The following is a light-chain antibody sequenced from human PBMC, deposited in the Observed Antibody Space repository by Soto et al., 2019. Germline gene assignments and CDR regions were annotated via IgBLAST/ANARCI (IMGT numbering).Light chain of an antibody. J-gene: IGLJ1*01. CDR3: CSYAGSSTYV. CDR1: SSDVGTYKY. V-gene: IGLV2-23*01. CDR2: EGS. Sequence: QSALAQPASVSGSPGQSITISFTGTSSDVGTYKYVSWYQQHPGKAPKLMIYEGSKRPSGVSNRFSGSKSGNTASLTISGLQAEDEADYYCCSYAGSSTYVFGTGTKVTVL.